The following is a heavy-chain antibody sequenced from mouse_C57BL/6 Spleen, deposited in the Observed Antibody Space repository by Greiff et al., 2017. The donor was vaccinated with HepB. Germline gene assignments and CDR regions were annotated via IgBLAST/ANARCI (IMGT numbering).Heavy chain of an antibody. Sequence: QVQLQQPGAELVMPGASVKLSCKASGYTFTSYWMHWVKQRPGQGLEWIGEIDPSDSYTNYNQKFKGKSTLTVDKSSSTAYMQLSSLTSEDSAVYYCASAYYYGDWFAYWGQGTLVTVSA. V-gene: IGHV1-69*01. CDR1: GYTFTSYW. J-gene: IGHJ3*01. D-gene: IGHD1-1*01. CDR2: IDPSDSYT. CDR3: ASAYYYGDWFAY.